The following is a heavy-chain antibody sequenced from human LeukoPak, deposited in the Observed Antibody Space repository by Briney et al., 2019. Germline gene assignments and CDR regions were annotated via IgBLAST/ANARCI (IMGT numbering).Heavy chain of an antibody. J-gene: IGHJ4*02. D-gene: IGHD6-19*01. CDR1: GFIFRSYA. CDR2: ISWNSGSI. CDR3: AKDMEQWLVRGYFDY. Sequence: GGSLRLSCAASGFIFRSYAMSWVRQAPGKGLEWVSGISWNSGSIGCADSVKGRFTISRDNAKNSLYLQMNSLRAEDTALYYCAKDMEQWLVRGYFDYWGQGTLVTVSS. V-gene: IGHV3-9*01.